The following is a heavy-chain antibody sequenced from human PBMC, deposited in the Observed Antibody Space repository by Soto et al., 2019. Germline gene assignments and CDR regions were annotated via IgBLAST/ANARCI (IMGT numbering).Heavy chain of an antibody. Sequence: QVQLVQSGAEVKKPGSSVKVSCKASGGTFSSYAISWVRQAPGQGLEWMGGIIPIFGTANYAQKFQGRVTITADEATNTAYMERGSLRSEETAVHYCARENVEMAKIRYFDYWGKGTLVTVSS. D-gene: IGHD5-12*01. CDR3: ARENVEMAKIRYFDY. V-gene: IGHV1-69*12. CDR2: IIPIFGTA. J-gene: IGHJ4*02. CDR1: GGTFSSYA.